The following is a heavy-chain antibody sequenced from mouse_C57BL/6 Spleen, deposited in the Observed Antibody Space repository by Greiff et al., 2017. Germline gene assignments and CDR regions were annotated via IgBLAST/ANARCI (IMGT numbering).Heavy chain of an antibody. V-gene: IGHV1-18*01. CDR3: ARGVRDFAY. J-gene: IGHJ3*01. Sequence: VQLQQSGPELVKPGASVKIPCKASGYTFTDYNMDWVKQSHGKSHEWIGDINPNNGGTIYNQKFKGKATLTVDKSSSTAYMELRSLTSEDTAVYYCARGVRDFAYWGQGTLVTVSA. CDR2: INPNNGGT. CDR1: GYTFTDYN. D-gene: IGHD2-14*01.